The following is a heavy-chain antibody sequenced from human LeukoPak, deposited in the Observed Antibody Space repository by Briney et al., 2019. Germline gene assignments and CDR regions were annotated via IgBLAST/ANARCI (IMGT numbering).Heavy chain of an antibody. CDR2: ISSSSSYI. Sequence: GGSLRLSCAASGFTFSSYSMNWVRQAPGKGLEWVSSISSSSSYIHYADSVKGRFTISRDNAKNSLYLQMNSLRAEDTAVYYCARDRGAYCGGDCYLGFDYWGRGTLVTVSS. D-gene: IGHD2-21*02. CDR3: ARDRGAYCGGDCYLGFDY. V-gene: IGHV3-21*01. J-gene: IGHJ4*01. CDR1: GFTFSSYS.